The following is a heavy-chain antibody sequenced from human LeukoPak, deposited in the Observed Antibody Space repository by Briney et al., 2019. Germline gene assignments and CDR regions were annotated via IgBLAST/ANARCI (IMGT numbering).Heavy chain of an antibody. D-gene: IGHD3-22*01. V-gene: IGHV3-9*01. CDR1: GFTFDDYA. CDR2: ISWNSGSI. J-gene: IGHJ2*01. CDR3: AKGVHYYDSSGQTLYWYFDL. Sequence: GRSLRLSCAASGFTFDDYAMHWVRQAPGKGLEWVSGISWNSGSIGYADSAKGRFTISRDNAKNSLYLQMNSLRAEDTALYYCAKGVHYYDSSGQTLYWYFDLWGRGTLVTVSS.